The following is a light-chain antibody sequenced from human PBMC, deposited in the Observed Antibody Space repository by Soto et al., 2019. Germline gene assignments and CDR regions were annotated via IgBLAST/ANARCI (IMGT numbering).Light chain of an antibody. J-gene: IGKJ4*01. CDR3: QQYGSSPT. CDR1: QSVSSSY. Sequence: EIVLTQSPGTLSLSPGERATLSCRASQSVSSSYLAWYQQKPGQAPRLLIYGASSRATGIQDRFSGSGSGTDFTLTISRLEPEDFAVYYCQQYGSSPTFGGGTKVDIK. CDR2: GAS. V-gene: IGKV3-20*01.